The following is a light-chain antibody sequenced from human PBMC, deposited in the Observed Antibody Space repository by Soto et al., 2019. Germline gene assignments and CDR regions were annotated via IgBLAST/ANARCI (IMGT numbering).Light chain of an antibody. CDR2: GNS. CDR1: SSNIGAGYG. CDR3: QAYDSSLSGYV. Sequence: QSVLTQPPSVSGAPGQRVTISCTGSSSNIGAGYGVHWYQQLPGTAPKLLIYGNSNRPSGVPDRFSCSKSGTSASLAIAGLQAEDEADYYCQAYDSSLSGYVFGTGTKLTVL. J-gene: IGLJ1*01. V-gene: IGLV1-40*01.